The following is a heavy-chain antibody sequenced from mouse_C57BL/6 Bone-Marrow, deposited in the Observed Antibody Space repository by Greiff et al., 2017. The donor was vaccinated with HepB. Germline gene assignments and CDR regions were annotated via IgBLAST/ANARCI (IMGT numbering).Heavy chain of an antibody. Sequence: EVKLVESGGGLVQPGESLKLSCESNEYEFPSHDMSWVRKTPEKRLELVAAINSDGGSTYYPDTMERRFIISRDNTKKTLYLQMRSLRSEDTALYYCARATMITAGTPYFDYWGQGTTLTVSS. CDR1: EYEFPSHD. D-gene: IGHD2-4*01. CDR3: ARATMITAGTPYFDY. J-gene: IGHJ2*01. V-gene: IGHV5-2*01. CDR2: INSDGGST.